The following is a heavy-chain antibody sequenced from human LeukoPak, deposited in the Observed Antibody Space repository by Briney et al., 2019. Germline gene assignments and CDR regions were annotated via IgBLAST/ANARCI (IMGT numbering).Heavy chain of an antibody. CDR3: ARGRDDYVWGSYRYIRLYYFDY. V-gene: IGHV4-39*07. J-gene: IGHJ4*02. Sequence: SETLSLTCTVSGGSISSSSYYWGWIRQPPGKGLEWIGSIYYSGSTYYNPSLKSRVTISVDTSKNQFSLKLSSVTAADTAVYYCARGRDDYVWGSYRYIRLYYFDYWGQGTLVTVSS. CDR2: IYYSGST. CDR1: GGSISSSSYY. D-gene: IGHD3-16*02.